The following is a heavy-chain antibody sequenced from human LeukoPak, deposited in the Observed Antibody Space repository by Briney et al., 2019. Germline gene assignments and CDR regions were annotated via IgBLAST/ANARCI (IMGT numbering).Heavy chain of an antibody. CDR3: ARGPCTSHCSTDY. D-gene: IGHD2-2*01. CDR2: IIPILGIA. Sequence: GASVKVSCKASGGTFSSYAISWVRQAPGQGLEWIGRIIPILGIANYAQKFQGRVTITADKSTSTAYMELSSLRSEDTAVYCCARGPCTSHCSTDYWGQGTLVTVSS. CDR1: GGTFSSYA. V-gene: IGHV1-69*04. J-gene: IGHJ4*02.